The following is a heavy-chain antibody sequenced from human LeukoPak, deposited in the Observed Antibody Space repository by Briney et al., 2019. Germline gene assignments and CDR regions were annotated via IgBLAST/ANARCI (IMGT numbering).Heavy chain of an antibody. CDR3: ARAHKVLRFLEWSWYFDL. J-gene: IGHJ2*01. CDR2: IYYSGST. Sequence: SETLSLTCTVSGDSIRDSGYYWSWLRQHPGKGLEWIGYIYYSGSTNYNPSLKSRVTISVDTSKNQFSLKLSSVTAADTAVYYCARAHKVLRFLEWSWYFDLWGRGTLVTVSS. D-gene: IGHD3-3*01. V-gene: IGHV4-61*08. CDR1: GDSIRDSGYY.